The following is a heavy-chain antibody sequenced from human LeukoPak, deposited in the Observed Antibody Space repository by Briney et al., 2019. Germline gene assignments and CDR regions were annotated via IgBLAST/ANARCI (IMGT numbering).Heavy chain of an antibody. CDR2: IYYSGST. CDR3: ARATYYYDSSGYYHDAFDI. D-gene: IGHD3-22*01. CDR1: GGSISRGGYY. Sequence: SETLSLTCTVSGGSISRGGYYWSWIRQHPGKGLEWIGYIYYSGSTYYNPSLKSRVTISVDTSKNQFSLKLSSVTAADTAVYYCARATYYYDSSGYYHDAFDIWGQGTMVTVSS. V-gene: IGHV4-31*03. J-gene: IGHJ3*02.